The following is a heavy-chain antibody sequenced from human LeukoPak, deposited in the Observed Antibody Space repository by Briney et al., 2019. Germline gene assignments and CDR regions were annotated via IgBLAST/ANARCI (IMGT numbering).Heavy chain of an antibody. J-gene: IGHJ4*02. CDR2: IDPSDSYT. D-gene: IGHD6-6*01. CDR3: ATAPFEYSSSSTLYYFDY. CDR1: GYSFTSYW. Sequence: GESPKISCKGSGYSFTSYWISWVRQMPGKGLEWMGRIDPSDSYTNYNPSFQGHVTISADKSISTAYLQWSSLKASDTAMYYCATAPFEYSSSSTLYYFDYWGQGTLVTVSS. V-gene: IGHV5-10-1*01.